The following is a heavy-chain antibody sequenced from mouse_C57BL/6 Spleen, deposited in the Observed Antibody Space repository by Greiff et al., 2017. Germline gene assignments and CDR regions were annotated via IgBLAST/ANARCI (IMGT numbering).Heavy chain of an antibody. V-gene: IGHV2-2*01. J-gene: IGHJ4*01. CDR2: IRSGGST. Sequence: QVQLQQSGPGLVQPSQSLSITCTVSGFSLNSYGVHWVRQSPGKGLEWLGVIRSGGSTDYNAAFISRLSISKDNSKSQVFFKMNSLQAYDTAIYYCARKHPYYAMDYWGQGTSVTVSS. CDR1: GFSLNSYG. CDR3: ARKHPYYAMDY.